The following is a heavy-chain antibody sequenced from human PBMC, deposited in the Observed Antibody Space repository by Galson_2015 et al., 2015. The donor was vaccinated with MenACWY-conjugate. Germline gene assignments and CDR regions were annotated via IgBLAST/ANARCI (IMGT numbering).Heavy chain of an antibody. CDR1: GFTFSSYW. J-gene: IGHJ2*01. Sequence: SLRLSCAASGFTFSSYWMHWVRQAPGKGLVWVSRINTDESLTTYADSVKGRFTISRDNAKNTLYLQMNSLRAEDMAVYYCARELRNYWYFDLWGRGTLVSVSS. CDR2: INTDESLT. CDR3: ARELRNYWYFDL. V-gene: IGHV3-74*03.